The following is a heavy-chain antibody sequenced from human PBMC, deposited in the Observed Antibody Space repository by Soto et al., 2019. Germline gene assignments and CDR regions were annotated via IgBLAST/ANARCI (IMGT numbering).Heavy chain of an antibody. J-gene: IGHJ4*02. D-gene: IGHD6-13*01. V-gene: IGHV3-21*01. Sequence: ESGGGLVKPGGSLRLSCAASGFTFSSYSMNWVRQAPGKGLEWVSSISSSSSYIYYADSVKGRFTISRDNAKNSLYLQMNSLRAEDTAVYYCASRIAAAGPLDYWGQGTLVTVSS. CDR2: ISSSSSYI. CDR1: GFTFSSYS. CDR3: ASRIAAAGPLDY.